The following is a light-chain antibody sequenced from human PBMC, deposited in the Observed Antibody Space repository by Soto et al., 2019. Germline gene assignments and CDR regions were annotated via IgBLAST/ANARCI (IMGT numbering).Light chain of an antibody. CDR2: EVD. Sequence: QSLLTQPASVSGSRGQSITISCTGTYTDVGGYNRVSWYQHHAGKGPKMLIFEVDNRPSGISDRFSGSKSGDTASLTISDLQAEEEADYYCVSYIESSLTHWVFGGGTKVTVL. V-gene: IGLV2-14*01. CDR1: YTDVGGYNR. CDR3: VSYIESSLTHWV. J-gene: IGLJ3*02.